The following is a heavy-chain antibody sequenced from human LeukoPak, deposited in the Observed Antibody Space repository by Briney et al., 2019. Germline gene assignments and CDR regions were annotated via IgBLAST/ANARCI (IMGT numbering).Heavy chain of an antibody. CDR3: AKGQELDDGVFDS. Sequence: GGSLRLSCTASGFTFSILSMTWVRQAPGKGLEWVSTIRSNGDTTYNADSVKGRFTISRDNATNTLYLELTSLSVEHTDTFYCAKGQELDDGVFDSWGQGTMVTVSS. D-gene: IGHD1-1*01. J-gene: IGHJ4*02. CDR1: GFTFSILS. CDR2: IRSNGDTT. V-gene: IGHV3-23*01.